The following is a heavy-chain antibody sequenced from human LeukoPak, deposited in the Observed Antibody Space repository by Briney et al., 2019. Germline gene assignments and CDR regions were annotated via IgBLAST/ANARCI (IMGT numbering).Heavy chain of an antibody. J-gene: IGHJ6*03. CDR2: MNPNSGNT. CDR1: GYTFTSYD. CDR3: ARGRGYCSSTSCLLGAYYYYYMDV. Sequence: GASVKVSCKASGYTFTSYDINWVRQATGQGLEWMGWMNPNSGNTGYAQKFQGRVTMTRNTSISTAYMELSSLRSEDTAVYYCARGRGYCSSTSCLLGAYYYYYMDVWGQGTTVTVSS. V-gene: IGHV1-8*01. D-gene: IGHD2-2*01.